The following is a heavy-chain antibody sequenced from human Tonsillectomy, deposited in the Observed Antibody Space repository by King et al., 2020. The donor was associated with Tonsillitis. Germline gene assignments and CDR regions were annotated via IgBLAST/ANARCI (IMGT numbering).Heavy chain of an antibody. CDR1: GGTLSSYA. J-gene: IGHJ6*02. V-gene: IGHV1-69*04. Sequence: QLVQSGAEVKKPGSSVKVSCKASGGTLSSYAISWVRQAPGQGLEWMGRIXPIVHIANYAQKXQXRVTITADKSTSTAYMELSSLRSEDTAVYYCARGDAXAVWGXXXTVTVSS. CDR3: ARGDAXAV. CDR2: IXPIVHIA.